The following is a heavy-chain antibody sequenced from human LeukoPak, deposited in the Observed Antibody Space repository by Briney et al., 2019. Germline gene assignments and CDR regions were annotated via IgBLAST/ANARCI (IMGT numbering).Heavy chain of an antibody. CDR3: AREGNSVFDY. V-gene: IGHV3-64*01. CDR2: ISSNGGSA. CDR1: GFTFSSYA. J-gene: IGHJ4*02. Sequence: EPGGSLRLSCAASGFTFSSYAMHWVRQAPGKRLEYVSAISSNGGSAYYANSVKGRFTISRDNSKNTLYLQMGSLRAEDMAVYYCAREGNSVFDYWGQGTLVTVSS. D-gene: IGHD2-21*01.